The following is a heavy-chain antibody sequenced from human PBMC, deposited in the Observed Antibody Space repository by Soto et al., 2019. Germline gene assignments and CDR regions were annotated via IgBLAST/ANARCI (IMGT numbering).Heavy chain of an antibody. CDR1: ESTLNTYD. CDR2: IVPDGSRT. J-gene: IGHJ3*02. D-gene: IGHD3-3*01. Sequence: QVHLVESGGDVVQPGTSLRLSCTASESTLNTYDIMWVRQAPGRGLEWVAHIVPDGSRTYYADSVKGRFTISRDNARNTVYLQLYSLRPEDTAVYHCVRGPSHGAFDIWGQGTLVTVSS. V-gene: IGHV3-30-3*01. CDR3: VRGPSHGAFDI.